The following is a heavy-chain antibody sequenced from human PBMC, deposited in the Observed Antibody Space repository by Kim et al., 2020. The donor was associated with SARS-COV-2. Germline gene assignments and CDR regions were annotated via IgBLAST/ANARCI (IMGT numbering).Heavy chain of an antibody. CDR2: INHSGST. J-gene: IGHJ4*01. CDR1: GGSFSGYY. CDR3: ARQWVNCSSTSCVFDY. Sequence: SETLSLTCAVYGGSFSGYYWSWIRQPPGKGLEWIGEINHSGSTNYNPSLKSRVTISVDTSKNQFSLKLSSVTAADTAVYYCARQWVNCSSTSCVFDYWG. V-gene: IGHV4-34*01. D-gene: IGHD2-2*01.